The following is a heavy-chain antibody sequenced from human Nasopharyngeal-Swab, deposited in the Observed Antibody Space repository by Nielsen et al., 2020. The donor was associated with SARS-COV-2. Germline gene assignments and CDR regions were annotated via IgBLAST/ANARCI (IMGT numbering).Heavy chain of an antibody. D-gene: IGHD3-10*01. J-gene: IGHJ6*03. CDR1: GGSISSNDYY. CDR3: AGLWFGLWYMDV. CDR2: IYYSGST. Sequence: SETLSLTCTVSGGSISSNDYYWGWIRQPPGKGLEWIGNIYYSGSTYYNPSLKSRVTISVDTSKNQFSLKLSSVTAADTAVYYCAGLWFGLWYMDVWGKGTTVTVSS. V-gene: IGHV4-39*01.